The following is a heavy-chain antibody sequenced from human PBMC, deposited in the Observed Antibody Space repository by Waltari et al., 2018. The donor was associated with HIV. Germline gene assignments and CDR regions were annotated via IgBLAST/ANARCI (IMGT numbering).Heavy chain of an antibody. CDR1: EFTVSSNY. D-gene: IGHD2-15*01. V-gene: IGHV3-66*01. J-gene: IGHJ3*02. Sequence: EVQLVESGGGLVQPGGSLRLSCAASEFTVSSNYMSWVRQAPGQGLEWVSVIYSGGSTYYADSVKGRFTISRDNSKNTLYLQMNSLRAEDTAVYYCASGYCSGGSCSGRQGAFDIWGQGTMVTVSP. CDR3: ASGYCSGGSCSGRQGAFDI. CDR2: IYSGGST.